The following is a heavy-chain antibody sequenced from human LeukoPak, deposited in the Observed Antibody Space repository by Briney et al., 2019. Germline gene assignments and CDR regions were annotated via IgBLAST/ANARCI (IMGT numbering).Heavy chain of an antibody. D-gene: IGHD3-9*01. V-gene: IGHV3-9*01. CDR1: GFTFDDYA. J-gene: IGHJ5*02. Sequence: GRSLRLSCAASGFTFDDYAMHWVRQAPGKGLEWVSGISWNSGSIGYADSVKGRFTISRDNAKNSLYLQMNSLRAEDTALYYCAKAGNYDISSDWFDPWGQGTLVTVSS. CDR3: AKAGNYDISSDWFDP. CDR2: ISWNSGSI.